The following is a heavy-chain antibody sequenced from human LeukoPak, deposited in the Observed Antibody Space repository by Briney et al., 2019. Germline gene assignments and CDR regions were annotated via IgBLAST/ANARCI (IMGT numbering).Heavy chain of an antibody. CDR1: GASISSYY. J-gene: IGHJ4*02. CDR3: ARVGHIVAAGTYDW. Sequence: SETLSLTCTVSGASISSYYWSWIRQPPGKGLEWIGYISYSGSPNYNPSLKSRVTISADTPKNQFSLNLSSVTAADTAVYYCARVGHIVAAGTYDWWGQGTLVTVSS. D-gene: IGHD6-13*01. V-gene: IGHV4-59*08. CDR2: ISYSGSP.